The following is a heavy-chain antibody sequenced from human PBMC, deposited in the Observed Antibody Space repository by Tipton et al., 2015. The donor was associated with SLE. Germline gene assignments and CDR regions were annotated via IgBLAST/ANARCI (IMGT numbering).Heavy chain of an antibody. CDR3: TRDPSGTFYGDGFDI. J-gene: IGHJ3*02. CDR2: ISAKSGNT. CDR1: GYSFTTYG. D-gene: IGHD2-15*01. Sequence: QLVQSGAEVKKSGASVNVSCTASGYSFTTYGISWVRQAPGQGLEWMGWISAKSGNTNYAEKVQGRVTMTTDTSTTTAYLEVRNLRSDDTAMYYCTRDPSGTFYGDGFDIWGQGTRVSVSS. V-gene: IGHV1-18*01.